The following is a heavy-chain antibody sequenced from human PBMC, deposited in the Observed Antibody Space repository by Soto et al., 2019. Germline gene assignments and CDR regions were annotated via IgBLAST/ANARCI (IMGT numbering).Heavy chain of an antibody. J-gene: IGHJ6*03. CDR3: ERGHPGNYYDFWSGYLNYYYYYMDV. CDR1: GGSISSYY. D-gene: IGHD3-3*01. V-gene: IGHV4-59*01. Sequence: QVQLQESGPGLVKPSETLSLTCTVSGGSISSYYWSWIRQPPGKGLEWIGYIYYSGSTNYNPSLMSRGTMSVDTSKNKFSLKLSSVTAADTAVYYCERGHPGNYYDFWSGYLNYYYYYMDVWGKGTTVTVSS. CDR2: IYYSGST.